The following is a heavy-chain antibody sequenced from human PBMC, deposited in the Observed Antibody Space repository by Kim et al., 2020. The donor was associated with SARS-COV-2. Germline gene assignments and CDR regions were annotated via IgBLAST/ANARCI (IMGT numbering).Heavy chain of an antibody. CDR3: NRDDYNNSGYY. J-gene: IGHJ4*02. D-gene: IGHD4-4*01. Sequence: SETLSLTCTVSGYSINSGYYWAWLRRAPGKVLEWIASVYFGGHLYNPSLASRVTISIDASENQFSLKLTSVTAADTAVSYCNRDDYNNSGYYWGAGTLVT. V-gene: IGHV4-38-2*02. CDR2: VYFGGH. CDR1: GYSINSGYY.